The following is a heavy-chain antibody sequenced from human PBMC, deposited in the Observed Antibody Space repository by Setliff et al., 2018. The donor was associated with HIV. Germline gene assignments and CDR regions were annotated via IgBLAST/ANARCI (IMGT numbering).Heavy chain of an antibody. CDR3: ARHDITLVRGLV. V-gene: IGHV4-39*07. J-gene: IGHJ6*02. D-gene: IGHD3-10*01. CDR1: GASISSNSYY. CDR2: IYYNGNT. Sequence: SETLSLTCSVSGASISSNSYYWGWIRQPPGKGLEWVGSIYYNGNTFYNQSLQSRVTISLDTSKNQFSLGLRSVTAADTALYYCARHDITLVRGLVWGQGTAVTVSS.